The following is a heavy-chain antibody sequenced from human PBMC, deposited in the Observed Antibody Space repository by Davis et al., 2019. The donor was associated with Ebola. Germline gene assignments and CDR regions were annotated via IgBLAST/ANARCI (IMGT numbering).Heavy chain of an antibody. Sequence: ESLNISCAASGFTFRTYGMSWIRQHPGKGLEWIGYIYYSGSTHYNPSLKSRVTISLDTSNNQFSLKMTSVTAADTAIYYCARAFVYWGQGTLVTVSS. CDR2: IYYSGST. CDR3: ARAFVY. CDR1: GFTFRTYG. D-gene: IGHD2/OR15-2a*01. V-gene: IGHV4-59*08. J-gene: IGHJ4*02.